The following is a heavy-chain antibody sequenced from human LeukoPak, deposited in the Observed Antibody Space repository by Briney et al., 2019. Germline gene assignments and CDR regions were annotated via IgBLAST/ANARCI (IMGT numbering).Heavy chain of an antibody. CDR2: IYYSGST. J-gene: IGHJ4*02. V-gene: IGHV4-59*12. D-gene: IGHD2-2*02. Sequence: SETLSLTCTVSGGSISSDYWSWIPQPPGRGLEWIGYIYYSGSTNYNPSLKSRVTISVDTSKNQFSLKLSSVTAADTAVYYCARGRVWAYRYFDYWGQGTLVTVSA. CDR3: ARGRVWAYRYFDY. CDR1: GGSISSDY.